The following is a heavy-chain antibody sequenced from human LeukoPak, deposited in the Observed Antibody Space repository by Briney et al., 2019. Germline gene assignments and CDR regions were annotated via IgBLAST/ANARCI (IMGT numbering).Heavy chain of an antibody. CDR1: GGSISSYY. D-gene: IGHD5-18*01. Sequence: SETLSLTCTVSGGSISSYYWSWIRQPPGKGLEWIGYIYYSGSTNYNPSLKSRVTISVDTSKNQFSLKLSSVTAADTAVYYCARVGFRGYSYGTDYWGQGTLVTVSS. J-gene: IGHJ4*02. CDR3: ARVGFRGYSYGTDY. CDR2: IYYSGST. V-gene: IGHV4-59*08.